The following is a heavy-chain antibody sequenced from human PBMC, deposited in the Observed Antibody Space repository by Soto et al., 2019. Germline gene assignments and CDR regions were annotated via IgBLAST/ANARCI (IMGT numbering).Heavy chain of an antibody. CDR3: ERHLGMRGYYYGMDV. J-gene: IGHJ6*02. CDR2: IYYSGST. CDR1: GGSISSSSYY. V-gene: IGHV4-39*01. D-gene: IGHD6-13*01. Sequence: SETLSLTCTVSGGSISSSSYYWGWIRQPPGKGLEWIGSIYYSGSTYYNPSLKSRVTISVDTSKNQFSLKLSSVTAADTAVYYCERHLGMRGYYYGMDVWGQGTTVTVYS.